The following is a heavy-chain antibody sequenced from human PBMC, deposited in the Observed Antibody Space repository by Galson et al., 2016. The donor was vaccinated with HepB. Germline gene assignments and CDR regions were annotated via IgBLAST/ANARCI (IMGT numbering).Heavy chain of an antibody. D-gene: IGHD2-15*01. CDR2: ISYDGRKK. Sequence: LRLSCAASGFIFSNFGMHWVRQAPGKGLEWVALISYDGRKKYYADSVKGRFTISRDNSKNTYLQMNSLRAEDTAVYYCARDTKGRVEVVVAANYYYYYGMDVWGQGTTVTVSS. J-gene: IGHJ6*02. CDR3: ARDTKGRVEVVVAANYYYYYGMDV. V-gene: IGHV3-30*04. CDR1: GFIFSNFG.